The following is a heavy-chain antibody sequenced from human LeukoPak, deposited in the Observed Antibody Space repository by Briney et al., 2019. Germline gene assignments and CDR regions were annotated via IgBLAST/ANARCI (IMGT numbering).Heavy chain of an antibody. D-gene: IGHD6-19*01. CDR2: LSGSGANT. J-gene: IGHJ4*02. V-gene: IGHV3-23*01. CDR1: GFTFSSYA. Sequence: GRSLRLSCAASGFTFSSYAMHWVRQAPGKGLEWVSALSGSGANTYYADSVKGRFTIPRDNSKNMLYLQMNSLRAEDTAVYYCARAHSSSDYFDCWGQGILVIVSS. CDR3: ARAHSSSDYFDC.